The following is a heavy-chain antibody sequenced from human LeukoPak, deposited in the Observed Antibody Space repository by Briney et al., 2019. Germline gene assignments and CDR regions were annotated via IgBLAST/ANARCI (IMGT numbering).Heavy chain of an antibody. CDR2: IKEDGTKK. D-gene: IGHD3-22*01. CDR3: ARLGAGSGSLDQ. V-gene: IGHV3-7*01. Sequence: GGSLRLSCGASGFSFGTYWMSWVRQAPGKGLEWVANIKEDGTKKYYVDFVEGRFNISRDNAKNSLFLQMDYLRADDTAVYYCARLGAGSGSLDQWGQGTLVTVSS. J-gene: IGHJ4*02. CDR1: GFSFGTYW.